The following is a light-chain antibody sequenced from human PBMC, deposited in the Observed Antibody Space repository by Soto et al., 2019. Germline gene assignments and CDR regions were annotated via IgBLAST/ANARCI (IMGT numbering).Light chain of an antibody. V-gene: IGKV3-15*01. J-gene: IGKJ2*01. CDR2: AAS. CDR3: QQYNNWPLYT. Sequence: EIVMTQSPGTLSVSPGERATLSCRASQGVGSNLAWYQQRPGQAPRLLIYAASTRATDIPARFTGRGSGTEFTFTINSLQSEDFAVYFCQQYNNWPLYTFGQGTKLEI. CDR1: QGVGSN.